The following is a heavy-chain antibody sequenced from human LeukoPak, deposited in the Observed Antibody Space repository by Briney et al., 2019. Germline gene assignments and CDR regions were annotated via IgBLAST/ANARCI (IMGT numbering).Heavy chain of an antibody. D-gene: IGHD1-26*01. Sequence: GGSLRLSCVASGFRFSGYGMHWVRQAPGKGLEWVAFIRYDGSEKYYADSVKGRFIISRDNSKDALFMEMNSLRREDTALYYCAKDWGMGGSYADSGGQGTLVTVS. CDR2: IRYDGSEK. J-gene: IGHJ4*02. V-gene: IGHV3-30*02. CDR3: AKDWGMGGSYADS. CDR1: GFRFSGYG.